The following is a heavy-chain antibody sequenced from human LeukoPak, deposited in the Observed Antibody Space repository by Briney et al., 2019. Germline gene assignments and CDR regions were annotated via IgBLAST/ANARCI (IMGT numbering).Heavy chain of an antibody. CDR2: INHSGST. J-gene: IGHJ4*02. CDR3: ARGNIAVAFDY. Sequence: SETLSLTCAVYGGSFSGYCWSWIRQPPGKGLDWIGKINHSGSTNYNPSLKSRVTISVDTSKNQFSLKLSSVTAADTAVYYCARGNIAVAFDYWGQGTLVTVFS. V-gene: IGHV4-34*01. CDR1: GGSFSGYC. D-gene: IGHD6-19*01.